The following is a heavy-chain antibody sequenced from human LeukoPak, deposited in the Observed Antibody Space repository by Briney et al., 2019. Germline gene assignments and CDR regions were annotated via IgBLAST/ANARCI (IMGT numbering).Heavy chain of an antibody. Sequence: SETLSLTCTVSGGSISSYYWNWIRQPPGKGLEWIGYIYYSGSTNYNPSLKSRVTMSIDTSKNQFSLKLTSVTAADTAVYYCARGIDYGSEYFQHWGQGTLVTVSS. CDR2: IYYSGST. J-gene: IGHJ1*01. CDR1: GGSISSYY. D-gene: IGHD4-17*01. CDR3: ARGIDYGSEYFQH. V-gene: IGHV4-59*12.